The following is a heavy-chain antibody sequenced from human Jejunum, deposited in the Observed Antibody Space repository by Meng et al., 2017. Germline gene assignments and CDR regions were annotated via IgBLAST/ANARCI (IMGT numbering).Heavy chain of an antibody. CDR1: GGSFSSYY. CDR3: AKNNWFDP. Sequence: QVQLQQWGAGLLKPSETLSLPCVVSGGSFSSYYWSWIRQPPGKGLEWIGEISHSGDTKYNPSLMSRVTISADTSKNQFSLKLTSVTAADTAVYYCAKNNWFDPWGQGTLVTVSS. J-gene: IGHJ5*02. CDR2: ISHSGDT. V-gene: IGHV4-34*01.